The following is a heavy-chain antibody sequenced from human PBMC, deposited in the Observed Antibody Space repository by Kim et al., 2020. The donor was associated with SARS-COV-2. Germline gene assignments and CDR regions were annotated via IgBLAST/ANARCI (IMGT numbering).Heavy chain of an antibody. CDR1: GGSISSSSYY. V-gene: IGHV4-39*01. D-gene: IGHD5-18*01. J-gene: IGHJ6*02. CDR2: IYYSGST. Sequence: SETLSLTCTVSGGSISSSSYYWGWIRQPPGKGLEWIGSIYYSGSTYYNPSLKSRVTISVDTSKNQFSLKLSSVTAADTAVYYCARHIRPDTAMVDYYYYGMDVWGQGTTVTVSS. CDR3: ARHIRPDTAMVDYYYYGMDV.